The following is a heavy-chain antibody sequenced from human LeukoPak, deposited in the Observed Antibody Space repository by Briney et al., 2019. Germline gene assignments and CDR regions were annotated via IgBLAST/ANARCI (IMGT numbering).Heavy chain of an antibody. Sequence: SETLSLTCTVSGGSIGRNSYYWGCIRQPPGKGLEWIGSIYYNGRTYYNPSLKGRVTISVDTSKNQFSLKLSSVTAADTAVYYCARDSSSSYYTDYWGQGTLVTVSS. D-gene: IGHD6-6*01. CDR1: GGSIGRNSYY. V-gene: IGHV4-39*07. CDR2: IYYNGRT. CDR3: ARDSSSSYYTDY. J-gene: IGHJ4*02.